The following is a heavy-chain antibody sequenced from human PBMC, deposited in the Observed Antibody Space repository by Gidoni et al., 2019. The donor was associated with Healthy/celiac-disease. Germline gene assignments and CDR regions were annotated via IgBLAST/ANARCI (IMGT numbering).Heavy chain of an antibody. Sequence: QVQLVESGGGVVQPGRSLRLSCAASGFTFSSYGMHWVRQAPGKGLEWVAVISHDGSNKYYADSVKGRFTISRDNSKNTLYLQMNSLRAEDTAVYYCAKGGRIQLWSYFDYWGQGTLVTVSS. CDR3: AKGGRIQLWSYFDY. CDR2: ISHDGSNK. CDR1: GFTFSSYG. J-gene: IGHJ4*02. D-gene: IGHD5-18*01. V-gene: IGHV3-30*18.